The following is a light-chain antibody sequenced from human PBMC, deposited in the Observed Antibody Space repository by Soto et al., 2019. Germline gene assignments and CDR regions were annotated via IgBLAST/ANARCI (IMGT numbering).Light chain of an antibody. J-gene: IGLJ3*02. CDR1: SSDVGSYNY. CDR2: EVS. V-gene: IGLV2-14*01. Sequence: QSALTQPASVSGSPGQSITISCTGTSSDVGSYNYVSWYQQHPGKAPKLMIYEVSYRPSGVSNRFSGSKSGNTASLTISGLQAEDEADYYCSSYTSSSTLFGGGTKLTVL. CDR3: SSYTSSSTL.